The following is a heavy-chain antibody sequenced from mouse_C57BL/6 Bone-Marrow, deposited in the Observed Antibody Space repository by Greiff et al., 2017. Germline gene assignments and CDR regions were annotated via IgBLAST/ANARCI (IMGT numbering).Heavy chain of an antibody. CDR1: GFTFSSYA. Sequence: EVKLVESGGGLVKPGGSLKLSCAASGFTFSSYAMSWVRQTPEKRLEWVATISDGGSYTYYPDNVTGRFTISRDNAKNNLYLQMSHLKSEDTAMYYCARDQGYYGSSFDYWGQGTTRTVSS. D-gene: IGHD1-1*01. J-gene: IGHJ2*01. CDR2: ISDGGSYT. V-gene: IGHV5-4*01. CDR3: ARDQGYYGSSFDY.